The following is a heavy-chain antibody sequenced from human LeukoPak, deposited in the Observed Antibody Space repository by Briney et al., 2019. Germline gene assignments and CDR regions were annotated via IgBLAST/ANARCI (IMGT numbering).Heavy chain of an antibody. CDR1: GYPFTNYG. D-gene: IGHD2-2*01. V-gene: IGHV1-18*04. CDR3: ARDGPYPSGSFRF. CDR2: ISGYSGDA. Sequence: ASVKVSCKASGYPFTNYGFNWVRQAPGQGLEWMGWISGYSGDAKFAQNFQDRLTMTTDAPATTAYMELRSLRYDDTAVYYCARDGPYPSGSFRFWGQGTLVSVSA. J-gene: IGHJ4*03.